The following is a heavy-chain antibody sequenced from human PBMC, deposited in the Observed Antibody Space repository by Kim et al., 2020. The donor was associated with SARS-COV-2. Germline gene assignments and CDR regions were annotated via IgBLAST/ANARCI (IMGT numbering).Heavy chain of an antibody. CDR2: IIPIFGTA. CDR3: ASGGYSSGPHATGMDV. Sequence: SVKVSCKASGGTFSSYAISWVRQAPGQGLEWMGGIIPIFGTANYAQKFQGRVTITADESTSTAYMELSSLRSEDTAVYYCASGGYSSGPHATGMDVWGQGTTVTVSS. V-gene: IGHV1-69*13. D-gene: IGHD6-19*01. CDR1: GGTFSSYA. J-gene: IGHJ6*02.